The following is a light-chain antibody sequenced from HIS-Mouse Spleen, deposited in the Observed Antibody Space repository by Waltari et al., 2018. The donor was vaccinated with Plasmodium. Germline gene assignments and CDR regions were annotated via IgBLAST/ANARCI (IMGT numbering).Light chain of an antibody. Sequence: QTVVTQEPSFSVSPGGTVTLTCGLSSGSVSTSYYPSWYQQTPGQAPRTPISRTNTRSSGVPDRFSGSILGNKAALTITGAQADDESDYYCVLYMGSGIWVFGGGTKLTVL. CDR2: RTN. CDR3: VLYMGSGIWV. V-gene: IGLV8-61*01. J-gene: IGLJ2*01. CDR1: SGSVSTSYY.